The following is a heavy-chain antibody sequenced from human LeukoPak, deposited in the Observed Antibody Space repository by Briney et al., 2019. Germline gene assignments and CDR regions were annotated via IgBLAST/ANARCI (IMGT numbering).Heavy chain of an antibody. CDR2: ISSGSSYI. Sequence: PGGSLRLSCAASGFTFSDFALHWVRQAPGKGLEWVSSISSGSSYIYYADSIKGRFTISRDNAKNSLYLQMNSLRAEDTAVYYCARGVEGQLAPGFDYWGQGTLVTVSS. V-gene: IGHV3-21*01. CDR1: GFTFSDFA. J-gene: IGHJ4*02. D-gene: IGHD6-6*01. CDR3: ARGVEGQLAPGFDY.